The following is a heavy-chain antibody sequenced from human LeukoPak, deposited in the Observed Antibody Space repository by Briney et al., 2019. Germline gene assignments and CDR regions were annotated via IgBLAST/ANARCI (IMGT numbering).Heavy chain of an antibody. CDR3: ARATVGGITIFGVVTYYMDV. CDR2: ISSSSSTI. CDR1: GFTFSSYS. J-gene: IGHJ6*03. D-gene: IGHD3-3*01. Sequence: GGSLRLSCAASGFTFSSYSMNWVRQAPGKGLEWVSYISSSSSTIYYADSVKGRFTISRDNAKNSLYLQMNSLRAEDTAVYYCARATVGGITIFGVVTYYMDVWGKGTTVTVSS. V-gene: IGHV3-48*01.